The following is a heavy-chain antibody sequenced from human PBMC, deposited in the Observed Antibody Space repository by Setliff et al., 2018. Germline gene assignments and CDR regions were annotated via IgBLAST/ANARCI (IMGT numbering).Heavy chain of an antibody. CDR3: AISSLSICSGGSCPNAFDI. J-gene: IGHJ3*02. V-gene: IGHV1-18*01. D-gene: IGHD2-15*01. CDR2: ISPYNGVT. Sequence: ASVKVSCKGSGSILSSYGISWVRQAPGQGLEWMGWISPYNGVTNYAQRFQGRVTMTTDTSTSAAYMELRSLRSDDTAVYYCAISSLSICSGGSCPNAFDIWGQGTMVTVSS. CDR1: GSILSSYG.